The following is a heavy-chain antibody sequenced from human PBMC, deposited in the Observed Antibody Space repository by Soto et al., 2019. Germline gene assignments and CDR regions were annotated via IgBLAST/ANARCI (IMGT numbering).Heavy chain of an antibody. J-gene: IGHJ4*02. Sequence: SGTLSLTCAVSGGSPSRGGYSWGWIRQPPGKGLEWIGYIYHSGSTYYNPSLKSRVTISVDRSKNQFSLKLSSVTAADTAVYYCARVYDSSGLDYFDVWGQGTLVTVSS. V-gene: IGHV4-30-2*01. CDR2: IYHSGST. CDR3: ARVYDSSGLDYFDV. CDR1: GGSPSRGGYS. D-gene: IGHD3-22*01.